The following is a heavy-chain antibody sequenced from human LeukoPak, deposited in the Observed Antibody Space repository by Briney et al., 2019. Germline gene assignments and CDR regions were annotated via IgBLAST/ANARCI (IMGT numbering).Heavy chain of an antibody. D-gene: IGHD6-19*01. Sequence: GGSLRLSCAASGFTFRSYGMSWVRQAPGKGLEWVSAISGRGETTYYADSVKGRFTISRDNSKNTLYLQMNSLRAEDTAVYYCARRSGIAVAGAFDYWGQGTLVTVSS. J-gene: IGHJ4*02. CDR2: ISGRGETT. CDR1: GFTFRSYG. CDR3: ARRSGIAVAGAFDY. V-gene: IGHV3-23*01.